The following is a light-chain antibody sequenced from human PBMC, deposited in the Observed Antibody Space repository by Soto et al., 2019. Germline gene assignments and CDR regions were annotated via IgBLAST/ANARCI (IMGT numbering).Light chain of an antibody. V-gene: IGKV3-11*01. Sequence: EIVLTPSPATLSSSPGERATLSCRASQSIDTYLAWYQQKPGQPPRLLIYDASTRATGIPSRFSGSGSGTEFTLTISRLQSEDFAVYYCQQHSNWPPTFGQGTRLEIK. CDR2: DAS. J-gene: IGKJ5*01. CDR3: QQHSNWPPT. CDR1: QSIDTY.